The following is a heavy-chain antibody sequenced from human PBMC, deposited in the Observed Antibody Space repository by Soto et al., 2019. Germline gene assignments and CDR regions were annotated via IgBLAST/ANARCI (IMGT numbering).Heavy chain of an antibody. CDR3: AKDKKWLVYYYYGMDV. D-gene: IGHD6-19*01. CDR1: GFTFSRYW. V-gene: IGHV3-74*01. Sequence: GGSLSLSCVASGFTFSRYWMHWVRQAPGKGLVWVSRINSDGSSTRYADSVKGRFTISRDNSKNTLYLQMNSLRAEDTAVYYCAKDKKWLVYYYYGMDVWGQGTTVTVSS. CDR2: INSDGSST. J-gene: IGHJ6*02.